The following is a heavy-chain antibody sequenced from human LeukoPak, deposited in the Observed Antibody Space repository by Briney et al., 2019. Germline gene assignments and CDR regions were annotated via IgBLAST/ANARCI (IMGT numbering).Heavy chain of an antibody. Sequence: SETLSLTCAVYGGSFSGYYWSWIRQPPGKGLEWIGEINHSGSTNYNPSLKSRATISVDTSKNQFSLKLSSVTAADTAVYYCARGDTVVAATGVDYWGQGTLVTVSS. CDR3: ARGDTVVAATGVDY. CDR2: INHSGST. D-gene: IGHD2-15*01. CDR1: GGSFSGYY. V-gene: IGHV4-34*01. J-gene: IGHJ4*02.